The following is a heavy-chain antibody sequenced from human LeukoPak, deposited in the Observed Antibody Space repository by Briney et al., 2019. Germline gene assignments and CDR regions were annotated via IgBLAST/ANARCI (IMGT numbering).Heavy chain of an antibody. Sequence: PSQTLSLTCTVSGVSISSGDYYWSWIRQPPGKDLEWIGYIYYSGSTYYNPSLKSRVTISVDTSKNQFSLKLSSVTAADTAVYYCARDSSSWYSPGPDRLRYFDYWGQGTLVTASS. D-gene: IGHD6-13*01. J-gene: IGHJ4*02. V-gene: IGHV4-30-4*01. CDR2: IYYSGST. CDR3: ARDSSSWYSPGPDRLRYFDY. CDR1: GVSISSGDYY.